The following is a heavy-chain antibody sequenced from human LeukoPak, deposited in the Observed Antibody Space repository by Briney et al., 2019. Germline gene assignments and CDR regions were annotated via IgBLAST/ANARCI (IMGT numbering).Heavy chain of an antibody. J-gene: IGHJ4*02. D-gene: IGHD3-22*01. V-gene: IGHV4-34*01. CDR1: GGSFSGYY. Sequence: SETLSLTCAVYGGSFSGYYWSWIRQPPGKGLEWIGEINHSGSTNYNPSLKSRVTISVDTAKNQFSLKLRSVTAADTAVYYCARYYYDSSGYSTYFDYWGQGTLVTVSS. CDR3: ARYYYDSSGYSTYFDY. CDR2: INHSGST.